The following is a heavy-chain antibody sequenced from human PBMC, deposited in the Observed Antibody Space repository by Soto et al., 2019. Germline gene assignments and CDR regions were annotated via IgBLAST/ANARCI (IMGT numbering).Heavy chain of an antibody. CDR2: IDGSGGDT. D-gene: IGHD2-15*01. J-gene: IGHJ4*02. V-gene: IGHV3-23*01. CDR1: GFTFSSYA. Sequence: EVRLLESGGGLVQPGGPLRLSCAASGFTFSSYAMGWVRQAPGKGLEWVSGIDGSGGDTSFADSVKGRFTISRDNSETTLYLHMNSLKAEDMARYFCAKEIVAAAYVETSPFDFWGQGTLVTVSS. CDR3: AKEIVAAAYVETSPFDF.